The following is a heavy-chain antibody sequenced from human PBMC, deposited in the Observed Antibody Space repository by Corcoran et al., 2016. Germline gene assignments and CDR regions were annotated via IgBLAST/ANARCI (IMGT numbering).Heavy chain of an antibody. CDR2: ITGDGSDT. Sequence: EVQLVESGGGLVQPRGSLRLSCAASGFAFSTYWMHWVRQVPGKGLRWVSRITGDGSDTTYADSVKGRFTISRDNAENTLYLQMDSLRAEDTAVYYCARGGGWSSGRFRSFGFWGQGTMVTVSS. CDR1: GFAFSTYW. V-gene: IGHV3-74*03. D-gene: IGHD6-25*01. J-gene: IGHJ3*01. CDR3: ARGGGWSSGRFRSFGF.